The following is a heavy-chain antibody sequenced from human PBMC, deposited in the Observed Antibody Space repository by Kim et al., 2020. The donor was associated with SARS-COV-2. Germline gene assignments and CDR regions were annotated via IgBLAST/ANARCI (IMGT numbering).Heavy chain of an antibody. V-gene: IGHV3-64D*06. J-gene: IGHJ3*02. CDR1: GFTFSSYA. D-gene: IGHD3-9*01. CDR2: ISSNGGST. Sequence: GGSLRLSCSASGFTFSSYAMHWVRQAPGKGLEYVSAISSNGGSTYYADSVKGRFTISRDNSKNTLYLQMSSRRAEDTAGYYCVKDHALRYFDWLLYPYDAFDIWGQATMVTVSS. CDR3: VKDHALRYFDWLLYPYDAFDI.